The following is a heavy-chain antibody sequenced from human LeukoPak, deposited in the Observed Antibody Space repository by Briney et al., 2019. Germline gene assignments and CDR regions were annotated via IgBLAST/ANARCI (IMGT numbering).Heavy chain of an antibody. CDR2: INPNSGGT. J-gene: IGHJ4*02. Sequence: GASVKVSCKASGYIFTNHAMHWVRQAPGQGLEWMGWINPNSGGTNYAQKFQGWVTMTRDTSISTAYMELSRLRSDDTAVYYCARGGLIAVAAAVDYWGQGTLVTVSS. CDR3: ARGGLIAVAAAVDY. V-gene: IGHV1-2*04. D-gene: IGHD6-19*01. CDR1: GYIFTNHA.